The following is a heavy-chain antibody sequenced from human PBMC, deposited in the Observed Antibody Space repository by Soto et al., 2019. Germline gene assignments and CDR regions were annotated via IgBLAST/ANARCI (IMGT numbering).Heavy chain of an antibody. CDR3: ARVGLGDLSFDY. D-gene: IGHD3-16*02. V-gene: IGHV1-18*04. CDR1: GYTFTTYG. J-gene: IGHJ4*02. CDR2: ISAYNGNT. Sequence: QVQLVQSGAEVKKPGASMKVSCKASGYTFTTYGISWVRQAPGQGLEWMGWISAYNGNTNYAQKFEGRVTMTTDTSTTTAYMEVRSLRSDDTAVYYCARVGLGDLSFDYWGQGTRVIVSS.